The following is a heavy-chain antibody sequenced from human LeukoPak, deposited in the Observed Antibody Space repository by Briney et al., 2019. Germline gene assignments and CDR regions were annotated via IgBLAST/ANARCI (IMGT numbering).Heavy chain of an antibody. J-gene: IGHJ4*02. V-gene: IGHV3-23*01. Sequence: GGSLRPSCEASGFTFGSHAMYWVRQAPGKGLEWVAGIFGSGGSPHYADSVRGRFTISRDNSRNTVYLQINSLRADDTADYYCGKTTVGYSSGQKPAWPVDYWGQGTPVTVSS. CDR3: GKTTVGYSSGQKPAWPVDY. D-gene: IGHD5-18*01. CDR2: IFGSGGSP. CDR1: GFTFGSHA.